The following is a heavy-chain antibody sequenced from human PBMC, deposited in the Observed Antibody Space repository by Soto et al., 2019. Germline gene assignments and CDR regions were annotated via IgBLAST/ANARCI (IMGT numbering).Heavy chain of an antibody. CDR2: INPNSGGT. CDR3: ARANSIRPYYYNMDV. CDR1: GYTFTAYY. J-gene: IGHJ6*02. V-gene: IGHV1-2*04. D-gene: IGHD2-21*01. Sequence: QVQLVQSGAEVEKPGASVKGSCKASGYTFTAYYIHWVRQARGQGLEWLGWINPNSGGTSYSQKFQSWITLTRDTSISTAYMELTRLRSDDTAVYYCARANSIRPYYYNMDVWGQGTTVTVSS.